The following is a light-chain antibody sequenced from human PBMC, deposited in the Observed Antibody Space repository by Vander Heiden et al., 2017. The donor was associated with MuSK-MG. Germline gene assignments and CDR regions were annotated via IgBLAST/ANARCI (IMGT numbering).Light chain of an antibody. Sequence: DIQMTQSPSSLSASVGDRVTITCRASQDISDYLVWFQQKPGKAPKSLIYRASSLQSGVPSTSSGRGSGRDFTLTISILQPEDIATYYCQHEDSFPHTFGGGTKVEIK. J-gene: IGKJ4*01. CDR1: QDISDY. CDR2: RAS. V-gene: IGKV1-16*01. CDR3: QHEDSFPHT.